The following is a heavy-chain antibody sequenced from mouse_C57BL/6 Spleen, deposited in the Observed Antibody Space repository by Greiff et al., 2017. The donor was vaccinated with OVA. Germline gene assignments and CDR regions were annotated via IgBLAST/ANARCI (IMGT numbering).Heavy chain of an antibody. Sequence: VQLKQSGAELVRPGASVKLSCTASGFNIKDDYMHWVKQRPEQGLEWIGWIDPENGDTEYASKFQGKATITADTSSNTAYLQLSSLTSEDTAVYYCTQDYYRDYAMDYWGQGTSVTVSS. J-gene: IGHJ4*01. CDR2: IDPENGDT. CDR3: TQDYYRDYAMDY. D-gene: IGHD2-14*01. CDR1: GFNIKDDY. V-gene: IGHV14-4*01.